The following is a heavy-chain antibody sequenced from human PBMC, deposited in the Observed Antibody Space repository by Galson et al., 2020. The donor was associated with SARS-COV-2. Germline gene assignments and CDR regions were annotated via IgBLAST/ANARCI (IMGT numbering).Heavy chain of an antibody. CDR1: GFTFSSYD. CDR2: IGTAGDT. V-gene: IGHV3-13*01. Sequence: GGSLRLSCAASGFTFSSYDMHWFRQATGKGLEWVSAIGTAGDTYYPGSVKGRFTISRENAKNSLYLQMNSLRAGDTAVYYCARGDITMVRGVMWYYFDYWGQGTLVTVSS. CDR3: ARGDITMVRGVMWYYFDY. J-gene: IGHJ4*02. D-gene: IGHD3-10*01.